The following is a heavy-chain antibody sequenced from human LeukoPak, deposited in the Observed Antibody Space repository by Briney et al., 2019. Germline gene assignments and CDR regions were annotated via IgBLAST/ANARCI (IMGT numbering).Heavy chain of an antibody. Sequence: PSETLSLTCTVSGGSISSSSYYWGWIRQPPGKGLEWIGSIYYSGSTYYNPSLKSRVTISVDTSKNQFSLELSSVTAADTAVYYCAREITTLTIRSRPLGNWFDPWGQGTLVTVSS. CDR1: GGSISSSSYY. CDR2: IYYSGST. V-gene: IGHV4-39*07. CDR3: AREITTLTIRSRPLGNWFDP. J-gene: IGHJ5*02. D-gene: IGHD3-9*01.